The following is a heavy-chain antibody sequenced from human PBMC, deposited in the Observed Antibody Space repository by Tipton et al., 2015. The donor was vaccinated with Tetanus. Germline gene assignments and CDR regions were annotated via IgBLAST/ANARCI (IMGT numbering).Heavy chain of an antibody. J-gene: IGHJ6*02. CDR1: GGSISSYY. CDR3: ARDNRVPLRFGELLEFYYYYGMDV. D-gene: IGHD3-10*01. CDR2: TYYSGST. V-gene: IGHV4-59*01. Sequence: TLSLTCTVSGGSISSYYWSWIRQPPGKGLEWIGYTYYSGSTNSNPSLKSRVTISVDTSKNQFSLKLSSVTAADTAVYYCARDNRVPLRFGELLEFYYYYGMDVWGQGTAVTVSS.